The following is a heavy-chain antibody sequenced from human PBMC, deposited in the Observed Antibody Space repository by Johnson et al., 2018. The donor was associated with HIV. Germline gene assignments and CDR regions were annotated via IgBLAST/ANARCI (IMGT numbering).Heavy chain of an antibody. J-gene: IGHJ3*02. CDR1: GFTFSSYG. V-gene: IGHV3-33*06. Sequence: QVQLVESGGGVVQPGRSLRLSCAASGFTFSSYGMHWVRQAPGKGLEWVAVIWYDGSNKYYADSVKGRFTISRDNSKNTLYLQMNSLRAEDPAVYYCAKFRDAFDIWGQGTMVTVSS. CDR3: AKFRDAFDI. CDR2: IWYDGSNK.